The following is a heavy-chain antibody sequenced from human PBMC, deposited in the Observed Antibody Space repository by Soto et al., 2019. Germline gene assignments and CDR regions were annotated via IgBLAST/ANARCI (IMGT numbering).Heavy chain of an antibody. CDR2: INPNSGGT. CDR3: ARSLRGADRNDWCYYCHGMDV. D-gene: IGHD1-1*01. Sequence: ASGMLSCKASEYTFTDYYIHWVRQAPGQGLEWMGWINPNSGGTNYAQKFQGWVTITRDTSISTAYMELSSLRSDGTAAYYCARSLRGADRNDWCYYCHGMDVWGQGTTVTVSS. V-gene: IGHV1-2*04. J-gene: IGHJ6*02. CDR1: EYTFTDYY.